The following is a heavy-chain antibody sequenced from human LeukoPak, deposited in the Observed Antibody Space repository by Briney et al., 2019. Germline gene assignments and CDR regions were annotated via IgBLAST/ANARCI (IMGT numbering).Heavy chain of an antibody. CDR3: ARDRSDHYYYYMDV. CDR2: ISSSSSTI. CDR1: GFTFSSYE. J-gene: IGHJ6*03. V-gene: IGHV3-48*01. Sequence: GGSLRLSCAASGFTFSSYEMNWVRQAPGKGLEWVSYISSSSSTIYYADSVKGRFTISRDNAKNSLYLQMNSLRAEDTAVYYCARDRSDHYYYYMDVWGKGTTVTVSS. D-gene: IGHD3-3*01.